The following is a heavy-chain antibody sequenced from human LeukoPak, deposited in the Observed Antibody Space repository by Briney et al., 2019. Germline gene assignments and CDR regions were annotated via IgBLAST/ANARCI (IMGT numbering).Heavy chain of an antibody. D-gene: IGHD6-19*01. J-gene: IGHJ5*02. CDR2: ISGSGGST. CDR1: GFTFSSYA. Sequence: PGGSLRLSCAASGFTFSSYAMSWVREAPARGLEWVSAISGSGGSTYYADSVKGRFTISRDNSKNTLYLQMNSLRAEDTAVYYCAKDHSHSGWYSFNWFDPWGQGTLVTVSS. V-gene: IGHV3-23*01. CDR3: AKDHSHSGWYSFNWFDP.